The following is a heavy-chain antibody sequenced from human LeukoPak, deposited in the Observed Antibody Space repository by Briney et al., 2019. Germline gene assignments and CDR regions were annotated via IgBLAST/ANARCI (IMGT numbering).Heavy chain of an antibody. V-gene: IGHV4-34*01. Sequence: SETLSLTCAVYGGSFSGYYWSWIRQPPGKGLELIGEINHSGSTNYNPSLKSRVTISVDTSKNQFSLKLSSVTAADTAVYYCARDSPGSYYYYGMDVWGQGTTVTVSS. CDR2: INHSGST. CDR3: ARDSPGSYYYYGMDV. D-gene: IGHD2-15*01. J-gene: IGHJ6*02. CDR1: GGSFSGYY.